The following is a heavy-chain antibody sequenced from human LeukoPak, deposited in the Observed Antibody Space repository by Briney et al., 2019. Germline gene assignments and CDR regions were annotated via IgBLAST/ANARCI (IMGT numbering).Heavy chain of an antibody. J-gene: IGHJ5*02. CDR2: IYYSGST. Sequence: PSETLSLTCTVSGGSISSYYWSWIRQPPGKGLEWIGYIYYSGSTNYNPSLKSRVTISVDTSKNQFSLKLSSVTAADTAVYYCARAGGFTMVRGAVNNWFDPWGQGTLVTVSS. V-gene: IGHV4-59*01. CDR3: ARAGGFTMVRGAVNNWFDP. D-gene: IGHD3-10*01. CDR1: GGSISSYY.